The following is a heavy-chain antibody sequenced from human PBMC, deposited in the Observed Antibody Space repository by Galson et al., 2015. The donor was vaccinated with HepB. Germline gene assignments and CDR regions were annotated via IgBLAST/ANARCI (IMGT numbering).Heavy chain of an antibody. D-gene: IGHD6-13*01. CDR1: GYTFTSYD. CDR3: ARNGRGGDSSSWGDI. Sequence: SVKVSCKASGYTFTSYDINWVRQATRQGLEWMGWMNPNSGNTGYAQKFQGRVTMTRNTSISTAYMELSSLRSEDTAVYYCARNGRGGDSSSWGDIWGQGTMVTVSS. V-gene: IGHV1-8*01. CDR2: MNPNSGNT. J-gene: IGHJ3*02.